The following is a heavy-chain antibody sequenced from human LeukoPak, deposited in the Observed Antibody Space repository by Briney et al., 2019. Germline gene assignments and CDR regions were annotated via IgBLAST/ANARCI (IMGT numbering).Heavy chain of an antibody. CDR2: IYYSGST. CDR1: GGSISSYY. D-gene: IGHD2-2*02. J-gene: IGHJ4*02. CDR3: ARGTRYCSSTSCYRSFDY. V-gene: IGHV4-59*01. Sequence: SETLSLTCTVPGGSISSYYWSWIRQPPGKGLEWIGYIYYSGSTNYNPSLKSRVTISVDTSKNQFSLKLSSVTAADTAVYYCARGTRYCSSTSCYRSFDYWGQGTLVTVSS.